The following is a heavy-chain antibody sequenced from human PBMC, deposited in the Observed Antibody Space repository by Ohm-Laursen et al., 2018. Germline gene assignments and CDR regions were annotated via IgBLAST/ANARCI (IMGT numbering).Heavy chain of an antibody. Sequence: SSVKVSCNASGYTFTGYYMHWVRQAPGQGLEWMGIINPSGGSTSYAQKFQGRVTMTRDTSTSTVYMELSSLRSEDTAVYYCARDPIFGVVITYYYYYGMDVWGQGTTVTVSS. CDR1: GYTFTGYY. CDR2: INPSGGST. D-gene: IGHD3-3*01. V-gene: IGHV1-46*01. J-gene: IGHJ6*02. CDR3: ARDPIFGVVITYYYYYGMDV.